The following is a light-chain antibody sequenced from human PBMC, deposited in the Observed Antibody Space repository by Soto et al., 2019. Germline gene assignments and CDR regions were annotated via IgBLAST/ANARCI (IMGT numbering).Light chain of an antibody. CDR3: QHYGNSPYT. CDR2: GVS. CDR1: QSLSRTY. J-gene: IGKJ2*01. Sequence: EIVLTQSPGTLSLSPGERVILSCRASQSLSRTYLAWYQQKPGQAPRLLIYGVSSRATGIPDRFSGSGSGTDFTLTISRLESEDFAVYYCQHYGNSPYTFGQGTKLEI. V-gene: IGKV3-20*01.